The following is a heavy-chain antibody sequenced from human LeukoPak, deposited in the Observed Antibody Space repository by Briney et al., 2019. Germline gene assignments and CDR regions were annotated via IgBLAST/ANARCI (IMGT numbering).Heavy chain of an antibody. CDR3: ARTSLYYYDCDY. CDR1: GGTFSSYA. Sequence: GASVKVSCKASGGTFSSYAISWVRQAPGQGLEWMGWISAYNGNTNYAQKLQGRVTMTTDTSTSTAYMELRSLRSDDTAVYYCARTSLYYYDCDYWGQGTLVTVSS. V-gene: IGHV1-18*01. D-gene: IGHD3-22*01. CDR2: ISAYNGNT. J-gene: IGHJ4*02.